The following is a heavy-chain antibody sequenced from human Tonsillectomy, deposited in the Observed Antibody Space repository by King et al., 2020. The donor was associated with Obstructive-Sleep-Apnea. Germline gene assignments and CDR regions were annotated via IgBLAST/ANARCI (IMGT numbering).Heavy chain of an antibody. CDR3: AHSRNPGGHPDYFDY. J-gene: IGHJ4*02. CDR1: GFSLSTSGVG. D-gene: IGHD2-8*02. V-gene: IGHV2-5*02. Sequence: TLKESGPTVVKPTQTLTLTCTFSGFSLSTSGVGVGWIRQPPGKALEWLALIYWDGDNHYSPSLRSRLTITKDTSKNQVVLAMTNMDPVDTATYYCAHSRNPGGHPDYFDYWGGGTLVTVSS. CDR2: IYWDGDN.